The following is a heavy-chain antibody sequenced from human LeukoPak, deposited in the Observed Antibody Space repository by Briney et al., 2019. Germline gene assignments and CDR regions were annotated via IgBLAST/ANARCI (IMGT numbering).Heavy chain of an antibody. V-gene: IGHV4-39*07. CDR1: GGSISSSSYY. J-gene: IGHJ4*02. CDR2: IYYSGST. Sequence: SETLSLTCTVSGGSISSSSYYWGWIRQPPGKGLEWIGSIYYSGSTYYNPSLKSRVIVSVDTSKNQFSLKLSSVTAADTAVYYCAREDRYCSGGSCYSWGQGTLVTVSS. CDR3: AREDRYCSGGSCYS. D-gene: IGHD2-15*01.